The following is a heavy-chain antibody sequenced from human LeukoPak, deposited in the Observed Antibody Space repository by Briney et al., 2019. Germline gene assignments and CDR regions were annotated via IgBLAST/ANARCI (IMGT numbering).Heavy chain of an antibody. Sequence: GGSLRLFCAASGFTFSNYWMRWVSQAPGKGLEWVANIKPDGSEKYYVDSVKGRFSISRDNVRNALYLQMNSLRAGDTALYYCARGDFWSGDYTDAFDVWGQGTMVTVSS. D-gene: IGHD3-3*01. CDR3: ARGDFWSGDYTDAFDV. CDR1: GFTFSNYW. J-gene: IGHJ3*01. V-gene: IGHV3-7*04. CDR2: IKPDGSEK.